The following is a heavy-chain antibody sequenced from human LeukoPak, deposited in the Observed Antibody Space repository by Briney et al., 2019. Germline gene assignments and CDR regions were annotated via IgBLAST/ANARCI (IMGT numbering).Heavy chain of an antibody. J-gene: IGHJ4*02. CDR1: GFTVSSSY. Sequence: GGSLRLSCAASGFTVSSSYMTWVRQAPGKGLEWVAIIKKDGSEKYYVDSMKGRFTISRDNAKNSLFLQMNSLRAEDTAIYYCTTDTWYSAGHWGQGTLVTVSS. D-gene: IGHD2-15*01. CDR2: IKKDGSEK. V-gene: IGHV3-7*03. CDR3: TTDTWYSAGH.